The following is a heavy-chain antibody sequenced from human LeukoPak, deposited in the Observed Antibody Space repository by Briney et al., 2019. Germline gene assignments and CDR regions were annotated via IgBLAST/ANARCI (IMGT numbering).Heavy chain of an antibody. J-gene: IGHJ4*02. CDR3: NVQLKRFSGYFDY. V-gene: IGHV3-15*01. D-gene: IGHD5-24*01. Sequence: GGSLRLSCAASGLSFSDAWMSWVRQAPGKGLEWVGRIRSETEGGTADFAAPVKGRFAISRDDSENTVYLQMTSLKSEDTAVYYCNVQLKRFSGYFDYWGQGTLATVSS. CDR2: IRSETEGGTA. CDR1: GLSFSDAW.